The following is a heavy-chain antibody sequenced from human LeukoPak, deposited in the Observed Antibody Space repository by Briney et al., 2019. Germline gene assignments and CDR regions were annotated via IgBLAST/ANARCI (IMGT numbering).Heavy chain of an antibody. Sequence: ASVKVSCKVSGYTLTELSMHWVRQAPGKGLEWMGGFDPEDGETIYAQKFQGRVTMTEDTSTDTAYMELSNLRSEDTAVYYCATGGVLWFGESPNYFDYWGQGTLVTVSS. CDR3: ATGGVLWFGESPNYFDY. V-gene: IGHV1-24*01. J-gene: IGHJ4*02. CDR2: FDPEDGET. D-gene: IGHD3-10*01. CDR1: GYTLTELS.